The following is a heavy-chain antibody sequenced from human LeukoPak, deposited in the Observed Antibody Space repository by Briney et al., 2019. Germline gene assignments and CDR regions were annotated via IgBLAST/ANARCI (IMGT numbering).Heavy chain of an antibody. Sequence: VASVTVSCKASGGTFSSYAISWVRQAPGQGLEWMGGIIPIFGTANYAQKFQGRVTITADESTSTAYMELSSLRSEDTAVYYCARVWQLVLDYWGQGTLVTVSS. CDR1: GGTFSSYA. CDR2: IIPIFGTA. D-gene: IGHD6-13*01. CDR3: ARVWQLVLDY. V-gene: IGHV1-69*01. J-gene: IGHJ4*02.